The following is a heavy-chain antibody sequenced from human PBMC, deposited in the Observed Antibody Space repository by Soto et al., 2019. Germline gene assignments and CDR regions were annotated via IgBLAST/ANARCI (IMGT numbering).Heavy chain of an antibody. J-gene: IGHJ4*02. CDR3: AGNGSLTTVPGGYFDC. CDR1: GGSISSYY. V-gene: IGHV4-59*08. D-gene: IGHD6-19*01. CDR2: IYYSGST. Sequence: SETLSLTCTVSGGSISSYYWSWIRQPPGKGLEWIGYIYYSGSTNYNPSLKSRVTISVDTSKNQFSLKLSSVTAADTAVYYCAGNGSLTTVPGGYFDCWGRGTLVTVSS.